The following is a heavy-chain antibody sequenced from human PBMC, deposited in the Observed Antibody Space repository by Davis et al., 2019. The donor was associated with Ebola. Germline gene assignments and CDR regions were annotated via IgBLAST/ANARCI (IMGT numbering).Heavy chain of an antibody. D-gene: IGHD1-26*01. Sequence: GESLKISCAASGFTFSSYDMHWVRQATGKGLEWVSAIGTAGDTYYPGSVKGRFTISRENAKNSLYLQMNSLRAGDTAVYYCARAELWGMDVWGQGTTVTVSS. CDR2: IGTAGDT. V-gene: IGHV3-13*01. CDR1: GFTFSSYD. CDR3: ARAELWGMDV. J-gene: IGHJ6*02.